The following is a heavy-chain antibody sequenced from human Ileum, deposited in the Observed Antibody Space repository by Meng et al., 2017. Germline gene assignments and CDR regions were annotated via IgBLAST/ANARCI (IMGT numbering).Heavy chain of an antibody. CDR2: VYYNGVT. J-gene: IGHJ4*02. CDR3: TRERSWSDFGYFDD. V-gene: IGHV4-61*01. CDR1: GASVRSSCCH. D-gene: IGHD1-26*01. Sequence: QLPEACPGPARPSETLSPTCTVSGASVRSSCCHWRWIRQSAGKGLEWIGYVYYNGVTNYNPSLRSRITTSIDTSKNQFSLKLSSVTAADTALYYCTRERSWSDFGYFDDWGRGTLVTASS.